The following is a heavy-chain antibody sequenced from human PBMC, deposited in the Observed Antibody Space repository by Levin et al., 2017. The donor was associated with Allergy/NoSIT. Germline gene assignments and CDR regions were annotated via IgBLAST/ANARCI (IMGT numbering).Heavy chain of an antibody. Sequence: GGSLRLSCTASGLSFPDYGVHWVRQAPDKGLEWVAIITSDGSHKYYADSVRGRFTISRDNSRNTLYLEMNSLRVKDTAVYFCAALGSFDYWGLGTLVTVSS. V-gene: IGHV3-30*05. D-gene: IGHD3-16*01. CDR2: ITSDGSHK. J-gene: IGHJ4*02. CDR1: GLSFPDYG. CDR3: AALGSFDY.